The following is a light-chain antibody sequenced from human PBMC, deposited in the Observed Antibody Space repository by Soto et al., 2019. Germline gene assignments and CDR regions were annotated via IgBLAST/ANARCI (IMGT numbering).Light chain of an antibody. V-gene: IGKV3-15*01. Sequence: ETVMTQSPATLSVSQGERATLSCRASQSVNSNLAWYQQKLGQAPRVLIFGASTRATGIPARFSGSGSGTEFTLTISRLEPEDFAVYYCQHYDSARWTFGLGTKVDI. CDR3: QHYDSARWT. J-gene: IGKJ1*01. CDR2: GAS. CDR1: QSVNSN.